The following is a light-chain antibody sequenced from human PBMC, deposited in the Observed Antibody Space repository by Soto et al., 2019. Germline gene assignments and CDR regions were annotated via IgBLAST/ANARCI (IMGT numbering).Light chain of an antibody. CDR3: AAWDDSLSGLYV. Sequence: QSVLTQPPSASGTPGQRVTISCSGSSSNSGSNYVYWYQQLPGTAPKLLIYRNNQRPSGVPDRFSGSKSGTSASLAISGLRSEGEADYYCAAWDDSLSGLYVFGTGTKVTVL. J-gene: IGLJ1*01. CDR1: SSNSGSNY. V-gene: IGLV1-47*01. CDR2: RNN.